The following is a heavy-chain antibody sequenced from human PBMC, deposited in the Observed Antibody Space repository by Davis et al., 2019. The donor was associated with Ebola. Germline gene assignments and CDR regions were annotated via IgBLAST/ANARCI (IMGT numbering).Heavy chain of an antibody. CDR3: ARGDSSGPEAFYYYYGMDV. D-gene: IGHD3-22*01. CDR1: GFTFDDYA. Sequence: SLKISCAASGFTFDDYAMHWVRQAPGKGLEWVSGISWNSGSIGYADSVKGRFTISRDNAKNSLYLQMNSLRAEDTAVYYCARGDSSGPEAFYYYYGMDVWGQGTTVTVSS. CDR2: ISWNSGSI. J-gene: IGHJ6*02. V-gene: IGHV3-9*01.